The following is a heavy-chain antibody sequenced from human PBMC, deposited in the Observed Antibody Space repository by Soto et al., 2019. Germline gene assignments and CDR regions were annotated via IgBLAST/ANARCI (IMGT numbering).Heavy chain of an antibody. V-gene: IGHV4-31*03. CDR2: IYYSGST. CDR1: GGSISSGGYY. Sequence: KPSEPLSLTCTVSGGSISSGGYYWSWIRQHPGKGLEWIGYIYYSGSTYYNPSLKSRVTISVDTSKNQFSLKLSSATAADTAVYYCARAKKGISAAENWFDPWGQGTVVTV. D-gene: IGHD6-13*01. J-gene: IGHJ5*02. CDR3: ARAKKGISAAENWFDP.